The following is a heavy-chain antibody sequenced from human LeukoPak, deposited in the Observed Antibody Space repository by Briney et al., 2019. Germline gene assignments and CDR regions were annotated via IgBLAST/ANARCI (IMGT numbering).Heavy chain of an antibody. CDR2: ITSSGTYT. V-gene: IGHV3-21*01. CDR1: GFTFSNYN. Sequence: GGSLRLSWADSGFTFSNYNMNWVRQAPGKAMEWVSSITSSGTYTFYADSVKGRFTISRDNAKNSLYLQMDSLGPEDTAVYYCARDRSTVEYYYYSYYMDVWGKGTTVTVSS. J-gene: IGHJ6*03. CDR3: ARDRSTVEYYYYSYYMDV. D-gene: IGHD4-23*01.